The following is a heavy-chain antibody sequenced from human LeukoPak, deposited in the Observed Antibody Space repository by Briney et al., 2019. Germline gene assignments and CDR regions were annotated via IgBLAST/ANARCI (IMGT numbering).Heavy chain of an antibody. J-gene: IGHJ4*02. CDR2: INHSGST. D-gene: IGHD6-13*01. Sequence: SETLPLTCAVYGGSFSGYYWSWIRQPPGKGLEWIGEINHSGSTNYNPSLKSRVTISVDTSKNQFSLKLSSVTAADTAVYYCARGPYSTGYSSSWYYFDYWGQGTLVTVSS. CDR1: GGSFSGYY. CDR3: ARGPYSTGYSSSWYYFDY. V-gene: IGHV4-34*01.